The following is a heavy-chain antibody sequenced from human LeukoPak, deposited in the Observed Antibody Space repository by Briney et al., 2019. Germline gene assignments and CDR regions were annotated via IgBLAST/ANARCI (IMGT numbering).Heavy chain of an antibody. J-gene: IGHJ4*02. CDR2: VYHTGST. Sequence: SETLSLTCAVSGYSISRGYYWALIRQPPGKGLAWIGTVYHTGSTYYNPSLDSRVTISVDTSKNEFSLNLKSVTAADTSVYYCARAGWIITSGIDYWGQGALVTVSS. D-gene: IGHD3-10*01. CDR1: GYSISRGYY. CDR3: ARAGWIITSGIDY. V-gene: IGHV4-38-2*01.